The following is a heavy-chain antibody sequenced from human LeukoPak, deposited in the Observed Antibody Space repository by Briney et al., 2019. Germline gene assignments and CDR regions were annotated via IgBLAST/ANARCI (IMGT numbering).Heavy chain of an antibody. V-gene: IGHV1-2*02. CDR2: INPNSGGT. J-gene: IGHJ6*03. Sequence: ASVKVSCKASGYTFTGYYMHWVRQAPGQGLEWMGWINPNSGGTNYAQKFQGRVTMTRDTSISTAYMELSRLRSDDTAVYYCARAGFVVVPAAIVYYYYYMDVWGKGTTVTVSS. D-gene: IGHD2-2*02. CDR3: ARAGFVVVPAAIVYYYYYMDV. CDR1: GYTFTGYY.